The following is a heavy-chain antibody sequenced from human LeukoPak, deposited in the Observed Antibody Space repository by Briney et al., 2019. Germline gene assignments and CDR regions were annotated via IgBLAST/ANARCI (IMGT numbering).Heavy chain of an antibody. CDR1: GGSISSYY. V-gene: IGHV4-59*01. CDR2: IYYSGST. CDR3: ARETSQKGAHYMDV. Sequence: SETLSLTCTVSGGSISSYYWSWIRQPPGKGLEWVGYIYYSGSTNYNPSLKSRVTISVDTSKNQFSLKLSSVTAADTAVYYCARETSQKGAHYMDVWGKGTTVAISS. D-gene: IGHD3-16*01. J-gene: IGHJ6*03.